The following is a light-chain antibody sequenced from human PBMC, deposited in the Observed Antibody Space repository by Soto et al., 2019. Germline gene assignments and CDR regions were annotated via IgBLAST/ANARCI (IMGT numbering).Light chain of an antibody. J-gene: IGKJ1*01. CDR3: QQYNTYSRT. CDR2: MSS. V-gene: IGKV1-5*03. CDR1: QSISSS. Sequence: DIQMIQSPSTLSASVGDRITITCRASQSISSSLAWYQQKPGKAPKLLIYMSSNLQSGVPSRFGGAGSGTEFTLTLSSLQPDDFATYYCQQYNTYSRTFGQGTKVEI.